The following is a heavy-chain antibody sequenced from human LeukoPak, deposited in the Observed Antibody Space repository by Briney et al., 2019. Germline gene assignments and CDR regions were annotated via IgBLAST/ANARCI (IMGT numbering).Heavy chain of an antibody. CDR1: YGALSGYY. CDR2: IHHSGGS. V-gene: IGHV4-34*01. D-gene: IGHD3-10*01. Sequence: SETLSLTCGVEYGALSGYYWTWIRQPPGKGLEWIGEIHHSGGSNYNASLKSRVTISLDTSKNQFSLKLTSMTAADTATYFCGRGGGLRRSWLDLWGQGTLVTVPS. CDR3: GRGGGLRRSWLDL. J-gene: IGHJ5*02.